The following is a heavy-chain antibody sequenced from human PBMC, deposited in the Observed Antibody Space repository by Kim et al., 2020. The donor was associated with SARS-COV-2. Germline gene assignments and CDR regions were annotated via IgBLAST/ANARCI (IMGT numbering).Heavy chain of an antibody. CDR1: GGSFSGYY. V-gene: IGHV4-34*01. D-gene: IGHD5-12*01. CDR2: INHSGST. J-gene: IGHJ4*02. CDR3: ARWGILYVDIVATEYFDY. Sequence: SETLSLTCAVYGGSFSGYYWSWIRQPPGKGLEWIGEINHSGSTNYNPSLKSRVTISVDTSKNQFSLKLSSVTAADTAVYYCARWGILYVDIVATEYFDYWGQGTLVTVSS.